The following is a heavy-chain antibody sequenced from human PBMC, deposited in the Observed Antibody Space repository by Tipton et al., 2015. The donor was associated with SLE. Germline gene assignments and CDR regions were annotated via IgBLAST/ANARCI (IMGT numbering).Heavy chain of an antibody. CDR2: IYYSGST. D-gene: IGHD1-26*01. J-gene: IGHJ2*01. Sequence: TLSLTCAVSGYSISNSNWWAWIRQPPGKGLEWIGYIYYSGSTFYNPSLKSRVTMSVDTSKNQFSLKLSSVTAADTAVYYCARNGRSYYMYFNLWGRGTLVTVSS. CDR3: ARNGRSYYMYFNL. V-gene: IGHV4-28*01. CDR1: GYSISNSNW.